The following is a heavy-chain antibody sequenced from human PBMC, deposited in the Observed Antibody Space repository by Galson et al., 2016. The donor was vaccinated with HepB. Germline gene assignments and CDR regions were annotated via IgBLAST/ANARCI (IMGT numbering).Heavy chain of an antibody. Sequence: SLRLSCAASGFTFRSYWMSWVRQAPGKGLEWVANINQDGSEKYSVVSVKGRFTISRDNGKNSLYLQMSSLRVEDAGVYYCARRLDTQRRIAGWGWGMDVWGQGTTVTVS. V-gene: IGHV3-7*01. CDR3: ARRLDTQRRIAGWGWGMDV. D-gene: IGHD6-19*01. CDR2: INQDGSEK. J-gene: IGHJ6*02. CDR1: GFTFRSYW.